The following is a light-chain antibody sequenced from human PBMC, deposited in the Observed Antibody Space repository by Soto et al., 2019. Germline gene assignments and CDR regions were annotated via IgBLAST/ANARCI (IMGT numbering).Light chain of an antibody. CDR2: EAS. V-gene: IGKV1-33*01. CDR1: RDITKY. Sequence: DIQMTQSPSSLSASVGDRVTITCQASRDITKYLNWYQQKPGKAPKLLIYEASKLETGVPSRFSGSGSGTDFILTISSLQPEDIATYYCQQNDNLPITFGPGTRLEI. J-gene: IGKJ5*01. CDR3: QQNDNLPIT.